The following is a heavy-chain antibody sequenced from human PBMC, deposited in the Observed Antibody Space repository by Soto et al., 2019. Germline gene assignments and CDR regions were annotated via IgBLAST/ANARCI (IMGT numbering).Heavy chain of an antibody. CDR2: INAGNGNT. CDR1: GYTFTSYA. D-gene: IGHD6-13*01. Sequence: ASVKVSCKASGYTFTSYAMHWVRQAPGQRLEWMGWINAGNGNTKYSQKFQGRVTITRDTSASTAYMELSSLRSEDTAVYYCARSSGWYVWFDPWGEGTLVTVAS. V-gene: IGHV1-3*01. CDR3: ARSSGWYVWFDP. J-gene: IGHJ5*02.